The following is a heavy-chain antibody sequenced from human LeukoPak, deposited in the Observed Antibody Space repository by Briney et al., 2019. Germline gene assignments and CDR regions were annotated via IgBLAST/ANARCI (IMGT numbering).Heavy chain of an antibody. Sequence: GASVKVSCKASGYTFTVYYIHWLRQAPGQGLEWMGWIIPNSGGTKYAQKFQDRVTMTRDTSISTAYMELSSLTYDDTAVYYCARDTAMTIDYWGQGTLVTVSS. CDR1: GYTFTVYY. V-gene: IGHV1-2*02. D-gene: IGHD5-18*01. CDR3: ARDTAMTIDY. CDR2: IIPNSGGT. J-gene: IGHJ4*02.